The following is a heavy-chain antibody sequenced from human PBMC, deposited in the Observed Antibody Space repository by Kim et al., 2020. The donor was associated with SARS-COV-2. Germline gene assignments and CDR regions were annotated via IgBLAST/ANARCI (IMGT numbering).Heavy chain of an antibody. Sequence: GGSLRLSCAASGFTFSSYAMHWVRQAPGKGLEWVAVISSDGSNKYYADSVQGRFTISRDNSKNTLYMQMNSLRAEDTAVYYCARDEDIVVVVAATEKFSRYYGMDVWGQGTTVTVSS. V-gene: IGHV3-30*04. D-gene: IGHD2-15*01. J-gene: IGHJ6*02. CDR1: GFTFSSYA. CDR3: ARDEDIVVVVAATEKFSRYYGMDV. CDR2: ISSDGSNK.